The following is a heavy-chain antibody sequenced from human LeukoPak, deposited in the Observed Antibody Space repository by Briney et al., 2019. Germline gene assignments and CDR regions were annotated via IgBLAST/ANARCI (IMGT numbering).Heavy chain of an antibody. V-gene: IGHV5-51*01. Sequence: PGESLKISCKGSGYSFTSYWIGWVRQMPGKGLEWMGIIYPGDSDTRYSPSFQGQVTISADKSISTAYLQWSSLKASDTAMYYCASPKNPGYSSSPFWYWGQGTLVTVSS. CDR1: GYSFTSYW. CDR3: ASPKNPGYSSSPFWY. J-gene: IGHJ4*02. D-gene: IGHD6-13*01. CDR2: IYPGDSDT.